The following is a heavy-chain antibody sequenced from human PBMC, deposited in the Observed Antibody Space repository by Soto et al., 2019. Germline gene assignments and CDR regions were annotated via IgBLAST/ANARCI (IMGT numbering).Heavy chain of an antibody. CDR3: ASRVPYPRSSGWYYFDY. J-gene: IGHJ4*02. Sequence: GESLKISCAASGFTFSSYGMHWVRQAPGKGLEWVAVIWYDGSNKYYADSVKGRFTISRDNSKNTLYLQMNSLRAEDTAVYYCASRVPYPRSSGWYYFDYWGQGTLVTVSS. CDR1: GFTFSSYG. V-gene: IGHV3-33*01. CDR2: IWYDGSNK. D-gene: IGHD6-19*01.